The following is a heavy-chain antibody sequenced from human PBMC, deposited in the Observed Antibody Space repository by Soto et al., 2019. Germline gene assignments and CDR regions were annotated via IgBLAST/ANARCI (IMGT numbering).Heavy chain of an antibody. D-gene: IGHD5-12*01. Sequence: QVQLQESGPGLVKPSETLAVTCTVSGGSVRRGSYDWSWIRQPPGKGLEWVGCISDTGSGDYNPSLKSRVTISVHTYKRQFALRLNSVTAADTAVYYCARAHSGYDPLGMEVWEQGTTVTVSS. CDR1: GGSVRRGSYD. CDR2: ISDTGSG. CDR3: ARAHSGYDPLGMEV. J-gene: IGHJ6*01. V-gene: IGHV4-61*01.